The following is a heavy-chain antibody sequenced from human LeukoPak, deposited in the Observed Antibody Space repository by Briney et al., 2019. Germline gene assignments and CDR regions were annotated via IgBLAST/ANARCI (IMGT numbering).Heavy chain of an antibody. V-gene: IGHV3-23*01. Sequence: GGSLRLSCAASGFTFSTYAMSWVRQAPGKELEWVSGIIDSGVHTYYADSVKGRFTISRDNSKNTLYLQMNSLRVEDTAIYYCAKEWLSGGLSGALFNVWAKGTTVTVSS. CDR3: AKEWLSGGLSGALFNV. CDR2: IIDSGVHT. J-gene: IGHJ6*03. D-gene: IGHD2-15*01. CDR1: GFTFSTYA.